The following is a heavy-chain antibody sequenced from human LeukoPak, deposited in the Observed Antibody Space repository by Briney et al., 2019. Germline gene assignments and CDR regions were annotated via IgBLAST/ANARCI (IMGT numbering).Heavy chain of an antibody. CDR2: MFYSGST. V-gene: IGHV4-39*01. Sequence: SETLSLTCTVSGGSISSDTSYWGWIRQPPGKGLEWIGSMFYSGSTYYNPALMSRVTISVDTSQNQVSLKLNSVTAADTAVYYCARHPITVFGVVNNWFDPWGQGTLVTVSS. CDR1: GGSISSDTSY. CDR3: ARHPITVFGVVNNWFDP. J-gene: IGHJ5*02. D-gene: IGHD3-3*01.